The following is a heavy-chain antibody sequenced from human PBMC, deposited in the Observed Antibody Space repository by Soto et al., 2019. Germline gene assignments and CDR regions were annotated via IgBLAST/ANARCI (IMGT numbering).Heavy chain of an antibody. D-gene: IGHD6-19*01. CDR1: GYSFTSYW. V-gene: IGHV5-10-1*01. CDR2: IDPSDSYT. Sequence: PGESLKISCKGSGYSFTSYWISWVRQMPGKGLEWMGRIDPSDSYTNYSPSFQGHVTISADKSISTAYLQWSSLKASDTAMYYCARLAMWSWYSSGGFDYWGQGTLVTVSS. CDR3: ARLAMWSWYSSGGFDY. J-gene: IGHJ4*02.